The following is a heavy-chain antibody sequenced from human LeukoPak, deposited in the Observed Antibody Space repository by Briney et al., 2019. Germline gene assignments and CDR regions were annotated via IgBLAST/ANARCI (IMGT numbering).Heavy chain of an antibody. D-gene: IGHD2-2*01. CDR3: ARGRREYCTSTSCYYYFDY. CDR1: GGSISSSSYL. Sequence: SETLSLTCTVSGGSISSSSYLWGWIRQPPGKGLDWIGSIYYSGSTHDNPPLKSRVTMSVDTSKNQFSLKLRSVTAADTAVYYCARGRREYCTSTSCYYYFDYWGQGTLVTVSS. V-gene: IGHV4-39*01. J-gene: IGHJ4*02. CDR2: IYYSGST.